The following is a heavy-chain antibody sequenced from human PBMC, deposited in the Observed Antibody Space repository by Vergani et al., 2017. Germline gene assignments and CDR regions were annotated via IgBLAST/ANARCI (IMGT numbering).Heavy chain of an antibody. CDR3: ARGKYYGSGTCVDP. CDR1: GFTSSYYG. J-gene: IGHJ5*01. Sequence: QVHLVESGGGVVQPGRSLRLSCVVSGFTSSYYGMHCVRQAPGKGLEWVAVISFDGTQKYYADSVKGRFTISRDNSKSTLYLQMNSLRTEDTAVYYCARGKYYGSGTCVDPRGQGNLVTGSS. D-gene: IGHD3-10*01. V-gene: IGHV3-30*03. CDR2: ISFDGTQK.